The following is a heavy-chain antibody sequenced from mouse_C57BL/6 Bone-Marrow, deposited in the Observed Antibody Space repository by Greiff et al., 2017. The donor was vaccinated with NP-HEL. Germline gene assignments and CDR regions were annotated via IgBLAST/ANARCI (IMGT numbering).Heavy chain of an antibody. D-gene: IGHD1-1*01. V-gene: IGHV1-26*01. J-gene: IGHJ4*01. CDR3: ARTDYGSSYGAMDY. Sequence: VQLQQSGPELVKPGASVKISCKASGYTFTDYYMNWVKQSHGKSLEWIGDINPNNGGTSYNQKFKGKATLNVDKSSSTAYMELRSLTSEDSAVYYCARTDYGSSYGAMDYWGQGTSVTVSS. CDR1: GYTFTDYY. CDR2: INPNNGGT.